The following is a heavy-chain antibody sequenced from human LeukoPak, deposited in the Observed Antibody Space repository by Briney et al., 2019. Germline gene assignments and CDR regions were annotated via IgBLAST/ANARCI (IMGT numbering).Heavy chain of an antibody. V-gene: IGHV4-61*02. CDR3: ARTGGDYSYYFDS. CDR2: IYTSGST. Sequence: PSQTLSLTCTVSGDSISSGSYYWNWIRQPAGKGLEWIGRIYTSGSTHYNPSLKGRVTISVDTSKNQFSLKLNSVTAADTAVYYCARTGGDYSYYFDSWGQGTLVTVSS. J-gene: IGHJ4*02. D-gene: IGHD4-17*01. CDR1: GDSISSGSYY.